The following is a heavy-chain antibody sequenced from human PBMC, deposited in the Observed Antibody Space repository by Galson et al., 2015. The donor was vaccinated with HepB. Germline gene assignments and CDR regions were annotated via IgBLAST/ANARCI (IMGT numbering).Heavy chain of an antibody. D-gene: IGHD2-2*01. J-gene: IGHJ4*02. CDR3: ARGGCPTTCSFEY. V-gene: IGHV3-21*01. CDR1: GFTFSDYN. Sequence: SLRLSCAASGFTFSDYNMNWVRQAPGKGPEWVSSISSSSNYIYYADSVKGRFTVSRDNAKNSLYLQMNSLRVEDTAVYYCARGGCPTTCSFEYWGQGTLVTVST. CDR2: ISSSSNYI.